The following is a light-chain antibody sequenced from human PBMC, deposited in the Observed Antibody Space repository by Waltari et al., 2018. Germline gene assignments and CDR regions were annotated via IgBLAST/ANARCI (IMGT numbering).Light chain of an antibody. CDR1: TSNIGRNT. V-gene: IGLV1-44*01. Sequence: QSVLTQSPSASGTAGQTVTISCSGSTSNIGRNTVNWYRQVPGTAPTLLIYHSTFRPSGVPGRFSGSKSGTSASLAISGLQSDDEADYYCAAWDDSVSGPYVVFGGGTRLTVL. CDR2: HST. CDR3: AAWDDSVSGPYVV. J-gene: IGLJ2*01.